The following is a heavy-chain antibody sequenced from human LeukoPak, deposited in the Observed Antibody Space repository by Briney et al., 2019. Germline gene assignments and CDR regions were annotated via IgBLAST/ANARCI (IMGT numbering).Heavy chain of an antibody. CDR2: IYYSGST. Sequence: SETLSLTCTVSGGSISSYYWSWIRQPPGKGLEWIGYIYYSGSTNYNPSLKSRVTISADTSKNQFSLKLSSVTAADTAVYYCARSGEMAYAFDIWGQGTMVTVSS. J-gene: IGHJ3*02. CDR3: ARSGEMAYAFDI. CDR1: GGSISSYY. V-gene: IGHV4-59*08. D-gene: IGHD5-24*01.